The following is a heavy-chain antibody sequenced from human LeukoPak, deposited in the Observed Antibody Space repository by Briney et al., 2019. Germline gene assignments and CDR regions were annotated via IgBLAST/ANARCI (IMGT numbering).Heavy chain of an antibody. J-gene: IGHJ5*02. Sequence: SVKVSCKASGGTFSSYAISWVRQAPGQGLEWMGGIIPIFGTANYAQKFQGRVTITANESTSTAYMELSSLRSEDTAVYYCARVRVGLAAAGGFDPWGQGTLVTVSS. V-gene: IGHV1-69*13. CDR2: IIPIFGTA. D-gene: IGHD6-13*01. CDR3: ARVRVGLAAAGGFDP. CDR1: GGTFSSYA.